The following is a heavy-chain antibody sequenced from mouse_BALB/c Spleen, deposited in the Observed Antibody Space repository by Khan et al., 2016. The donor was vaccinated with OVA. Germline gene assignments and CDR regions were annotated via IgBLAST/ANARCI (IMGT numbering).Heavy chain of an antibody. J-gene: IGHJ3*01. D-gene: IGHD1-2*01. CDR3: ARRNYFGYTFAY. V-gene: IGHV1-77*01. CDR2: ISPGSGDT. Sequence: QVQLQKPGAELARPGASVKLSCKASGYTFTDYYINWVKQRTGQGLEWIGEISPGSGDTYYNERFKGKATLTADKSSSTAYMQLSSLTSEASAVYFCARRNYFGYTFAYWGQGTLVTVSA. CDR1: GYTFTDYY.